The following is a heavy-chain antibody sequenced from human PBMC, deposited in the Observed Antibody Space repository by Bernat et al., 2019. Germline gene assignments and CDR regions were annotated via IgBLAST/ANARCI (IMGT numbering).Heavy chain of an antibody. CDR1: GLTFSRYS. CDR3: ARGLDYGGDYYYYGLDV. D-gene: IGHD4-23*01. CDR2: ISTSGSSI. V-gene: IGHV3-48*02. J-gene: IGHJ6*02. Sequence: EVQLVESGGGLVQPGGSLRLSCAASGLTFSRYSMNWVRQAPGKGLEWVSYISTSGSSIYYADSVKGRSTISRDNAKNSLYLQMNSLRDEDTAVYYCARGLDYGGDYYYYGLDVWGQGTTVTVSS.